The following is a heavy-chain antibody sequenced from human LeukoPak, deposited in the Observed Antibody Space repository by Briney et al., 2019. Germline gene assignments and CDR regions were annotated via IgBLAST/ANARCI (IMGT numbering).Heavy chain of an antibody. CDR1: GFTFSNKA. J-gene: IGHJ4*02. Sequence: GGSLRLSCAASGFTFSNKAMSWVRQAPGKGLEWVSTISGSGGSTYYADSVRGRFTISRDNAKNSLYLQMNSLRAEDTAVYYCAREDGYSYGLDYWGQGTLVTVSS. D-gene: IGHD5-18*01. V-gene: IGHV3-23*01. CDR3: AREDGYSYGLDY. CDR2: ISGSGGST.